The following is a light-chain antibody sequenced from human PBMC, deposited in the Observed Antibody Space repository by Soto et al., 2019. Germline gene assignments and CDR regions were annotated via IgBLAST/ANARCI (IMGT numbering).Light chain of an antibody. V-gene: IGLV1-51*02. CDR3: GSWDHSPSGFV. CDR1: SANIGNNY. J-gene: IGLJ1*01. CDR2: ETN. Sequence: SVLTQPPSVSAAPGQKVTISCSGSSANIGNNYVSWYQQLPGTAPKLLIYETNRRPSGIPDRFSGSKSGTSATLGISGLQTGDEADYYCGSWDHSPSGFVFGTGTKVTVL.